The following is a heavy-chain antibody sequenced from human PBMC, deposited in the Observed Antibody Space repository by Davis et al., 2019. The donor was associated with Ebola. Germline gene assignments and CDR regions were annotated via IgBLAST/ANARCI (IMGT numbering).Heavy chain of an antibody. CDR1: GFIFSQYA. D-gene: IGHD3-10*01. V-gene: IGHV3-23*01. CDR2: ITSSGGNT. J-gene: IGHJ4*02. Sequence: GESLKISCAASGFIFSQYAMSWVRQAPGKGLEWVSGITSSGGNTYYADSVNGRFTISTDSSKTTLFLQMNSLRAEDTAVYYCAKVRFAGERVRGISSFDSWGRGTLVTVSS. CDR3: AKVRFAGERVRGISSFDS.